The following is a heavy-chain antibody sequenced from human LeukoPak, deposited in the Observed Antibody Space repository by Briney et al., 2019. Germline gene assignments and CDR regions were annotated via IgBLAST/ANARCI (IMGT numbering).Heavy chain of an antibody. CDR3: AGQLLYVYNWFDP. CDR2: IYHSGST. D-gene: IGHD2-2*02. V-gene: IGHV4-30-2*01. Sequence: SETLSLTCTVSGGSISSGGYYWSWIRQPPGKGLEWIGYIYHSGSTYYNPSLKSRVTISVDRSKNQFSLKLSSVTAADTAVYYCAGQLLYVYNWFDPWGQGTLVTVSS. CDR1: GGSISSGGYY. J-gene: IGHJ5*02.